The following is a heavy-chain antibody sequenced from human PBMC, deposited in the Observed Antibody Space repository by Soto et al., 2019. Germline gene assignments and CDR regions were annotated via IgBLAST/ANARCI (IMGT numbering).Heavy chain of an antibody. CDR2: ISYDGSNK. D-gene: IGHD2-2*02. CDR1: GFTFSSYA. Sequence: QVQLVESGGGVVQPGRSLRLSCAASGFTFSSYAMHWVRQAPGKGLEWVAVISYDGSNKYYADSVKGRFTISRDNSKNTLYLQMNSLRAEDPAVYYCAMPYYPYGSSTSCYTEGAFDIWGQGTMVTVSS. J-gene: IGHJ3*02. CDR3: AMPYYPYGSSTSCYTEGAFDI. V-gene: IGHV3-30-3*01.